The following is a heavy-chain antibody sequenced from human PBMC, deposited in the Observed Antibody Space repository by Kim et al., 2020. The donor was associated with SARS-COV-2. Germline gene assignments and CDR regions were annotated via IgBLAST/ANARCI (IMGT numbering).Heavy chain of an antibody. D-gene: IGHD3-3*01. J-gene: IGHJ6*04. CDR2: IYYSGST. V-gene: IGHV4-59*01. Sequence: SETLSLTCTVSGGSISSYYWSWIRQPPGKGLEWIGYIYYSGSTNYNPSLKSRVTISVDTSKNQFSLKLSSVTAADTAVYYCARGTYYDFWSGYPDVWGKGTTVTVSS. CDR1: GGSISSYY. CDR3: ARGTYYDFWSGYPDV.